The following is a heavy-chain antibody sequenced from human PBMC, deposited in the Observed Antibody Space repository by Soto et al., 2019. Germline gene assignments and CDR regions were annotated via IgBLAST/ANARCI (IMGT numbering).Heavy chain of an antibody. CDR3: ARDRYLFDP. V-gene: IGHV4-59*01. D-gene: IGHD1-20*01. J-gene: IGHJ5*02. CDR2: IYYSGST. Sequence: SETLPLTCTVSGGSISSYYWSWIRQPPGKGLEWIGYIYYSGSTNYNPSLKSRVTISVDTSKNQFSLKLSSVTAADTAVYYCARDRYLFDPWGQGTLVTVSS. CDR1: GGSISSYY.